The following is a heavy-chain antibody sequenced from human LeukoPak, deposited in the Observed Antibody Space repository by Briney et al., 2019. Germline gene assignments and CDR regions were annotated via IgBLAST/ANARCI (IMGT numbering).Heavy chain of an antibody. CDR3: ARKKGIAAAGTSSADY. D-gene: IGHD6-13*01. CDR2: IYSGGST. CDR1: GFTVSSNY. Sequence: GGSLRLSCAASGFTVSSNYMSWVRQAPGKGLEWVSVIYSGGSTYYADSVKGRFTISRDNSKNTLYLQMNSLRAEDTAVYYCARKKGIAAAGTSSADYWGQGTLVTVSS. V-gene: IGHV3-53*01. J-gene: IGHJ4*02.